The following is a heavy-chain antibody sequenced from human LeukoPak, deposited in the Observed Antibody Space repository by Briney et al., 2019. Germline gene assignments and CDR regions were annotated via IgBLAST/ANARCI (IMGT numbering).Heavy chain of an antibody. Sequence: GGSLRLSCAASGFSFSRYSMTWVRQAPGKGLEWVSVIYSGGSTYYADSVKGRFTISRDNSKNTLYLQMNSLRAEDTAVYYCARDDSPAGYGMDVWGQGTTVTVSS. D-gene: IGHD3-3*01. J-gene: IGHJ6*02. CDR1: GFSFSRYS. CDR3: ARDDSPAGYGMDV. V-gene: IGHV3-53*01. CDR2: IYSGGST.